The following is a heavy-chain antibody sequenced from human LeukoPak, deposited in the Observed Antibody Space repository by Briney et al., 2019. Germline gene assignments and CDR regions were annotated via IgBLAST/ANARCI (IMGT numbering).Heavy chain of an antibody. CDR1: GYTLTSYA. V-gene: IGHV1-3*01. Sequence: GASVKVSCKASGYTLTSYAMHWVRQAPGQRLEWMGWINAGNGNTKYSQKFQGRVTITRDTSASTAYMELSSLRSEDTAVYYCASSQTLVGATYLIFGYWGQGTLVTVSS. D-gene: IGHD1-26*01. CDR2: INAGNGNT. CDR3: ASSQTLVGATYLIFGY. J-gene: IGHJ4*02.